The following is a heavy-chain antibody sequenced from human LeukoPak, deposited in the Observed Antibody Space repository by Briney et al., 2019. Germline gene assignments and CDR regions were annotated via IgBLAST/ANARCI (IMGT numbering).Heavy chain of an antibody. D-gene: IGHD3-10*01. V-gene: IGHV3-74*01. CDR2: INEHGSIT. J-gene: IGHJ4*02. Sequence: GGSLTRSCAASGFTFSSYWMLWVRQVPGKGLVWVARINEHGSITDYADSVKDRFTVSRDNAWNTLYLQMNSLRAEDTAVYYCARDVAGSGSLWGQGTLITVSS. CDR1: GFTFSSYW. CDR3: ARDVAGSGSL.